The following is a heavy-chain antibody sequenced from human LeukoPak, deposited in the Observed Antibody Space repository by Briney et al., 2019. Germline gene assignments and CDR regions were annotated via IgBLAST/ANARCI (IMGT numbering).Heavy chain of an antibody. CDR3: ARVDGITMVRGAKYFDY. CDR2: IYYSGST. V-gene: IGHV4-39*01. Sequence: SETLSLTCTVSGGSISSSSYYWGWIRQPPGKGLEWIGSIYYSGSTYYNPSLKSRITISVDTSKNQFSLKLSSVTAADTAVYYCARVDGITMVRGAKYFDYWGQGTLVTVSS. CDR1: GGSISSSSYY. J-gene: IGHJ4*02. D-gene: IGHD3-10*01.